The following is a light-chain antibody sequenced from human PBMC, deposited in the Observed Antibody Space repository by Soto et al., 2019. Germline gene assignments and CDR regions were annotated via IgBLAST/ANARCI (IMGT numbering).Light chain of an antibody. CDR1: QGIRND. Sequence: DIQMTQSPSSLSASVGDRVTITCRASQGIRNDLGWYQQNPGKAPKRLNYAASSLPRGVPSRYNSSGPGTEVSVTTSRLQPEDGATYYCPQHSSNRSRTFGQGTKVEIK. CDR3: PQHSSNRSRT. J-gene: IGKJ1*01. V-gene: IGKV1-17*01. CDR2: AAS.